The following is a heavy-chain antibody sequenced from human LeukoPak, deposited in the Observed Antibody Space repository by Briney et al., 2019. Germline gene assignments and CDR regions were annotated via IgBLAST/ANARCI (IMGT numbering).Heavy chain of an antibody. D-gene: IGHD2-2*01. J-gene: IGHJ3*02. CDR3: ANYCSSTSCQPGDAFDI. CDR2: IRYDGSNK. CDR1: GFTFSSYG. Sequence: PGGSLRLSCAASGFTFSSYGMHWVRQAPGKGLEWVAFIRYDGSNKYYADSVKGRFTISRDNSKNTLYLQMNSLRAEDTAVYYCANYCSSTSCQPGDAFDIWGQGTMVTVSS. V-gene: IGHV3-30*02.